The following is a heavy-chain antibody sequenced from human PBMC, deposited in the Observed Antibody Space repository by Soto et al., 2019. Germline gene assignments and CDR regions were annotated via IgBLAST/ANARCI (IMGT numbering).Heavy chain of an antibody. Sequence: QVQLVQSGAEEKKPGASVKVSCKASGYTFTSYAMHWVRQAPGQRLEWMGWINAGNGNTKYSQKFQGRVTITRDTSASTAYMALSSLRSEDTAVYSCASSGSYWGIDYWGQGPLVTVSS. D-gene: IGHD1-26*01. J-gene: IGHJ4*02. CDR2: INAGNGNT. V-gene: IGHV1-3*05. CDR1: GYTFTSYA. CDR3: ASSGSYWGIDY.